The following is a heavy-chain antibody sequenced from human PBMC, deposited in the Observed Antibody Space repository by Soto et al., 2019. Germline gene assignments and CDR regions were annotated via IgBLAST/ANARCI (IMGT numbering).Heavy chain of an antibody. D-gene: IGHD3-3*01. CDR1: GFTFSSYA. CDR2: ISGSDRNT. J-gene: IGHJ4*02. V-gene: IGHV3-23*01. Sequence: GGSLRLSCAASGFTFSSYAMSWVRQAPGKGLEWVSTISGSDRNTYYADSVKGRFTISRDNSKSTLYLQMNSLRAEDTAVYYCAKDFWSGYYAFDNWGQGTLVTVSS. CDR3: AKDFWSGYYAFDN.